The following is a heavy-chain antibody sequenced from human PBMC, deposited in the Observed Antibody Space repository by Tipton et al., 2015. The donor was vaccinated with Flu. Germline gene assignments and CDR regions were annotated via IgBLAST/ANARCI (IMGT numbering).Heavy chain of an antibody. CDR2: VYHSGRT. D-gene: IGHD3-10*01. V-gene: IGHV4-38-2*01. CDR1: NFSISRSYY. J-gene: IGHJ4*02. Sequence: LRLSCAVSNFSISRSYYWGWIRQPPGKGLEWIGSVYHSGRTYYNPSLKSRVTISVDTAKNQFSQRLSSVTAADTAVYYCARSTYHYGSGSSDYWGQGTLVTVSS. CDR3: ARSTYHYGSGSSDY.